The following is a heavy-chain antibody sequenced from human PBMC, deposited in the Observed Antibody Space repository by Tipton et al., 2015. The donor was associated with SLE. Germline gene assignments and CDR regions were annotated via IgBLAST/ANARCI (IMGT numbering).Heavy chain of an antibody. Sequence: LRLSCTVSGGSISSNSYYWGWIRQPPGKGLEWIGTINYSGRTYYNASLKSRVTISVDRSKNQFSLNLSSVTAADTALYYCARDGGGIDFWSGYFFDRWGQGTLITVSS. CDR2: INYSGRT. D-gene: IGHD3-3*01. V-gene: IGHV4-39*07. CDR3: ARDGGGIDFWSGYFFDR. J-gene: IGHJ4*02. CDR1: GGSISSNSYY.